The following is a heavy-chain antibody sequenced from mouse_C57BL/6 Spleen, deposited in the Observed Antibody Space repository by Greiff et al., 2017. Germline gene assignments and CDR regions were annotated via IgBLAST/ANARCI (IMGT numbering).Heavy chain of an antibody. CDR3: ARPDGYYPFAY. Sequence: QVHVKQPGAELVKPGASVKLSCKASGYTFTSYWMHWVKQRPGQGLEWIGMIHPNSGSTNYNEKFKSKATLTVDKSSSTAYMQLSSLTSEDSAVYYCARPDGYYPFAYWGQGTLVTVSA. CDR2: IHPNSGST. J-gene: IGHJ3*01. D-gene: IGHD2-3*01. CDR1: GYTFTSYW. V-gene: IGHV1-64*01.